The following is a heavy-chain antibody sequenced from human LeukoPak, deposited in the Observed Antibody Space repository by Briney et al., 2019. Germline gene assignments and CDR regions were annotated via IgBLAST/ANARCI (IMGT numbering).Heavy chain of an antibody. J-gene: IGHJ5*02. CDR1: GFTFSTYE. Sequence: GGSLRLSCAASGFTFSTYEMNWVRQAPGKGLEWLSYISTGSSIIYYADSVKGRFTISRDNAKNSLYLQMSSLRAEDTAVYYCARVRGSGETGDHWGQGTLVTVSS. D-gene: IGHD3-10*01. V-gene: IGHV3-48*03. CDR3: ARVRGSGETGDH. CDR2: ISTGSSII.